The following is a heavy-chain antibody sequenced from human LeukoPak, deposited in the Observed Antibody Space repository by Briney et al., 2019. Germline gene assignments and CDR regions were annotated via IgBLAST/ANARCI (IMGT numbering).Heavy chain of an antibody. CDR3: ARHSESYDYVWGSYRLLFDY. CDR1: GGSISSSSYY. Sequence: SETLSLTCTVSGGSISSSSYYWGWIRQPPGKGLEWIGSICYSGSTYYNPSLKSRVTISVDTSKNQFSLKLSSVTAADTAVYYCARHSESYDYVWGSYRLLFDYWGQGTLVTVSS. V-gene: IGHV4-39*01. J-gene: IGHJ4*02. D-gene: IGHD3-16*02. CDR2: ICYSGST.